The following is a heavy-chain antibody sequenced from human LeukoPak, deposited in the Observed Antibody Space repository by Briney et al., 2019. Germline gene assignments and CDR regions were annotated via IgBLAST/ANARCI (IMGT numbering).Heavy chain of an antibody. V-gene: IGHV4-61*02. Sequence: SETLSLTCTVSGGSISSGSYYWSWIRQPAGKGLEWIGRIYTSGSTNYNPSLKSRVTISVDTSKNQFSLKLSSVTAADTAVYYCARANYGSGSYYGTLYFDYWGQGTLATVSS. CDR1: GGSISSGSYY. CDR2: IYTSGST. D-gene: IGHD3-10*01. CDR3: ARANYGSGSYYGTLYFDY. J-gene: IGHJ4*02.